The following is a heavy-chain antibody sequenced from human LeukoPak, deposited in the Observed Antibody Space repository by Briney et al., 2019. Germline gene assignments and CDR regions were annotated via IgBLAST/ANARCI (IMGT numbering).Heavy chain of an antibody. CDR3: ARVSHTIAPNWFDP. CDR2: IYHSGST. Sequence: SETLSLTCTVSGYSISSGYYWGWIRQPPGKGLEWIGSIYHSGSTYYNPSLKSRVTISVDTSKNQFSLKLSSVTAADTAVYYCARVSHTIAPNWFDPWGQGTLVTVSS. D-gene: IGHD6-13*01. J-gene: IGHJ5*02. CDR1: GYSISSGYY. V-gene: IGHV4-38-2*02.